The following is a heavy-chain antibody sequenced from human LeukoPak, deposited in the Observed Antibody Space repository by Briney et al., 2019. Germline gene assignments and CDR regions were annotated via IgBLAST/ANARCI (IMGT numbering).Heavy chain of an antibody. CDR3: AKDRLYFGNDFGDY. Sequence: GGSLGLSCVASGVTFRDFSMSWVRQAPGKGLEWVSVISNGGDHTYYADSVKGRFAISRDNSKNTLYLQMNSLRTEDTAIYYCAKDRLYFGNDFGDYWGQGTLATVSS. CDR1: GVTFRDFS. D-gene: IGHD3-9*01. CDR2: ISNGGDHT. V-gene: IGHV3-23*01. J-gene: IGHJ4*02.